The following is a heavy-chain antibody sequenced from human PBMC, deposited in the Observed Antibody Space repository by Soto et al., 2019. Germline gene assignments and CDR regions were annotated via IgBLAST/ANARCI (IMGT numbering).Heavy chain of an antibody. CDR1: GGTFSSYA. Sequence: ASVKVSWKASGGTFSSYAISWVRQAPGQGLECMGGIIPIFGTANYAQKFQGRVTITAXXXXSXXXMXLXXLRXEXTAVYYCARGLETPMFSAAGYWGQGSLDTVSS. V-gene: IGHV1-69*13. D-gene: IGHD5-18*01. CDR2: IIPIFGTA. CDR3: ARGLETPMFSAAGY. J-gene: IGHJ4*02.